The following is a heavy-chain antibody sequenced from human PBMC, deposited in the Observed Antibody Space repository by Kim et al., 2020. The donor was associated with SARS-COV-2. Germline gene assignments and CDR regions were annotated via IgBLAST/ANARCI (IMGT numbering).Heavy chain of an antibody. Sequence: GGSLRLSCAASGFTFSSYSMNWVRQAPGKGLEWVSSISSSSSYIYYADSVKGRFTISRDNAKNSLYLQMNSLRAEDTAVYYCARHYCSGGSCQAYYYYGMDVWGQGTTVTVSS. CDR3: ARHYCSGGSCQAYYYYGMDV. J-gene: IGHJ6*02. CDR1: GFTFSSYS. D-gene: IGHD2-15*01. V-gene: IGHV3-21*01. CDR2: ISSSSSYI.